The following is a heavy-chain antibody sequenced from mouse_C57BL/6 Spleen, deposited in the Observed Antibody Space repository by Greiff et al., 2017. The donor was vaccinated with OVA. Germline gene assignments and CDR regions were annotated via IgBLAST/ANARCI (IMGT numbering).Heavy chain of an antibody. Sequence: VQLQQPGAELVRPGSSVKLSCKASGYTFTSYWMHWVKQRPIQGLEWIGNIDPSDSETHYNQKFKDKATLTVDKSSSTAYMQLSSLTSEDSAVYYGARKLRQENYAMDYWGQGTSVTVSS. CDR3: ARKLRQENYAMDY. CDR2: IDPSDSET. D-gene: IGHD1-2*01. V-gene: IGHV1-52*01. J-gene: IGHJ4*01. CDR1: GYTFTSYW.